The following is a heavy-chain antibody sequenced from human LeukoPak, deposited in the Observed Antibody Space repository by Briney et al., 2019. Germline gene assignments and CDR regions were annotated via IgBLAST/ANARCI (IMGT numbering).Heavy chain of an antibody. J-gene: IGHJ4*02. D-gene: IGHD6-19*01. CDR1: GGSISSYY. V-gene: IGHV4-59*12. CDR3: ARGREQWLFDY. Sequence: SETLSLTCTVSGGSISSYYWSWIRQPPGKGLEWIGYIYYSGSTNYNPSLKSRVTISVDTSKNQFSLKLSSVTAADTAAYYCARGREQWLFDYWGQGTLVTVSS. CDR2: IYYSGST.